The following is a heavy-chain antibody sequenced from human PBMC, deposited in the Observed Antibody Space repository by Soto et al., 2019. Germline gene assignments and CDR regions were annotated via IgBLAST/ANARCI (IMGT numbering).Heavy chain of an antibody. Sequence: KASETLSLTCAVYGGSFSGYYWSWIRQPPGKGLEWIGEINHSGSTNYNPSLKSRVTISVDTSKNQFSLKLSSVTAADTAVYYCAGTWGSTRRKYSSSTCCYYYYYYGMDVWGQGTTVTVSS. CDR2: INHSGST. J-gene: IGHJ6*02. V-gene: IGHV4-34*01. CDR3: AGTWGSTRRKYSSSTCCYYYYYYGMDV. CDR1: GGSFSGYY. D-gene: IGHD2-2*01.